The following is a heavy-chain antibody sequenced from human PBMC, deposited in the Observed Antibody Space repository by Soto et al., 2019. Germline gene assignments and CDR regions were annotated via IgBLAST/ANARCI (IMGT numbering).Heavy chain of an antibody. D-gene: IGHD3-22*01. CDR3: ARDRGAGRSRYYPNYYDSSGYYGY. J-gene: IGHJ4*02. V-gene: IGHV3-33*01. Sequence: GGSLRLSCAASGFTFSSYGMHWVRQAPGKGLEWVAVIWYDGSNKYYADSVKGRFTISRDNSKNTLYLQMNSLRAEDTAVYYCARDRGAGRSRYYPNYYDSSGYYGYWGQGTLVTVSS. CDR1: GFTFSSYG. CDR2: IWYDGSNK.